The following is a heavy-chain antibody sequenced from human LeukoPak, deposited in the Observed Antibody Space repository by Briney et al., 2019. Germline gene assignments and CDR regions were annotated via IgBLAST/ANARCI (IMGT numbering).Heavy chain of an antibody. D-gene: IGHD5-18*01. CDR1: GFTSSSYA. Sequence: GGSLRLSCAPPGFTSSSYAMHWVPQAPGEGLQYGSPYSSNGGSINYSKVVKGRFSISRDNSKNTLYLQMGSLRAEDMAVYYCARGVQTAMVTAFDYWGQGTLVTVSS. CDR2: YSSNGGSI. CDR3: ARGVQTAMVTAFDY. V-gene: IGHV3-64*01. J-gene: IGHJ4*02.